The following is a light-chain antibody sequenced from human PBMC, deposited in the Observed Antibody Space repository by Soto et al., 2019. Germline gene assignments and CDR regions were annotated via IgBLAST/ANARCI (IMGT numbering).Light chain of an antibody. Sequence: DIQMTQTPSTLSASVGAEVTITCRASQTISRWLAWYQQKPGRATKLLIYDASTLESGVPSRFSGSGSETEFTLTISRLHPDDFATYFCHSRAFGQGTRLEIK. V-gene: IGKV1-5*01. CDR2: DAS. J-gene: IGKJ5*01. CDR3: HSRA. CDR1: QTISRW.